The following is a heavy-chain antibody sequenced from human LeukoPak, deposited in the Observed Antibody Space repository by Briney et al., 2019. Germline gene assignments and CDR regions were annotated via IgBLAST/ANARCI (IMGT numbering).Heavy chain of an antibody. V-gene: IGHV3-9*01. CDR1: GFTFDDYA. Sequence: GRSLRLSCAASGFTFDDYAMHWVRQAPGKGLEWVSGISWNSGSIGYADSVKGRFTISRDNAKNSLYLQMNSLRAEDTALYYCAREVVVVVAATFGWFDPWGQGTLVTVSS. D-gene: IGHD2-15*01. CDR3: AREVVVVVAATFGWFDP. J-gene: IGHJ5*02. CDR2: ISWNSGSI.